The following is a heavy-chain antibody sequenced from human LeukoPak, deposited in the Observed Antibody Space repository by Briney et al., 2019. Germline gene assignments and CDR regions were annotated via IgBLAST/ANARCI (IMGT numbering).Heavy chain of an antibody. V-gene: IGHV3-64*01. J-gene: IGHJ4*02. CDR1: GFTFSSYA. D-gene: IGHD1-26*01. CDR2: ISSNGGST. CDR3: ATSSGSYADLGFDY. Sequence: GGSLRLSCAASGFTFSSYAMHWVRQAPGKGLEYVSAISSNGGSTYYANSVKGRFTISRDNSKNTPYLQMGSLRAEDMAVYYCATSSGSYADLGFDYWGQGTLVTVSS.